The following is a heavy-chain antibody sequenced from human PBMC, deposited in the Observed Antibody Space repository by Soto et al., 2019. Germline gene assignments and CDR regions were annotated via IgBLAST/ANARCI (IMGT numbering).Heavy chain of an antibody. J-gene: IGHJ4*02. CDR3: ARGYWRLGEPYYFDS. V-gene: IGHV3-53*01. CDR2: ILTGGGT. CDR1: GFTVSSSY. D-gene: IGHD3-16*01. Sequence: EVQLVESGGGLIQPGGSLRLSCATSGFTVSSSYMSWVRQAPGMGLEWVSVILTGGGTHYADSVKGRFTVSRDNSQNTVYLQMNNLRDEHTATYYCARGYWRLGEPYYFDSWGQGTLVTVSS.